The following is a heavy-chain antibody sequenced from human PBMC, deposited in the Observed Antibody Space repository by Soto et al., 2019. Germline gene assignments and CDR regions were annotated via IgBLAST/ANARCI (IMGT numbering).Heavy chain of an antibody. CDR3: ARGGVFFIAAPTGAFDY. J-gene: IGHJ4*02. CDR2: MNPNSGNT. Sequence: ASVKVSCKASGYTFTRYDINWVRQATGQGLEWMGWMNPNSGNTGYAQKFQGRVTMTRNTSISTAYMELSSLRSEDTAVYYCARGGVFFIAAPTGAFDYWGQGTLVTVSS. CDR1: GYTFTRYD. D-gene: IGHD6-13*01. V-gene: IGHV1-8*01.